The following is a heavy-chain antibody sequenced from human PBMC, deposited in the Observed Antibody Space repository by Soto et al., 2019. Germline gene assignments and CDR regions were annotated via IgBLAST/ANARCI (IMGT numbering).Heavy chain of an antibody. CDR3: AKDSKSVSVSAARVYGVDV. V-gene: IGHV3-23*01. Sequence: PGGSLRLSCAGSGFMFSSFAMTWVRQAPGKGLEWVSTTRSNGEHTYYADSVKGRFTVSRDNSKNTLFLEMSSLRAEDSAIYYCAKDSKSVSVSAARVYGVDVWGQGTTVTVS. D-gene: IGHD2-2*01. J-gene: IGHJ6*02. CDR1: GFMFSSFA. CDR2: TRSNGEHT.